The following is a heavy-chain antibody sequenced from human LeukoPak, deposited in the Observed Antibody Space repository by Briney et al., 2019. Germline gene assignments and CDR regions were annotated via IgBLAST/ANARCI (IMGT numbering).Heavy chain of an antibody. CDR3: ARGPRWFDP. V-gene: IGHV4-34*01. J-gene: IGHJ5*02. CDR1: GGSFSGYY. CDR2: INHSGST. D-gene: IGHD6-6*01. Sequence: SETLSLTCAVYGGSFSGYYWSWIRQPPGKGLEWIGEINHSGSTNYNPPLKSRVTISVDTSENQFSLKLSSVTAADTAVYYCARGPRWFDPWGQGTLVTVSS.